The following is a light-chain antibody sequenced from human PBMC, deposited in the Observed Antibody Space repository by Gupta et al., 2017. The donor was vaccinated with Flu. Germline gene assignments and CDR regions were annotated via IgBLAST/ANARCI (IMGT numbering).Light chain of an antibody. CDR3: HQYNYWPRT. CDR2: DAS. J-gene: IGKJ2*01. V-gene: IGKV3-15*01. CDR1: QNVNRR. Sequence: PVTLSVSPGERASLSCRSGQNVNRRLAWYQQKPGQAPRLLIYDASTRATGIAARFSGSGSVTEFTLTVIILHSEDFTVYYCHQYNYWPRTFGLGTRLEIK.